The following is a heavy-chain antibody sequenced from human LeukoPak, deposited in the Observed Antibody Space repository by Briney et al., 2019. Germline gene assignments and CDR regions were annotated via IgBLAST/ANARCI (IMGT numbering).Heavy chain of an antibody. J-gene: IGHJ5*02. Sequence: SETLSLTCTVSGYSISSGYYWGWIRQPPGKGLEWIGSIYHSGSTYYNPSLKSRVTISVDTSKNQFSLKLSSVTAADTAVYYCARELAFWGWFDPWGQGTLVTVSS. D-gene: IGHD7-27*01. CDR1: GYSISSGYY. V-gene: IGHV4-38-2*02. CDR3: ARELAFWGWFDP. CDR2: IYHSGST.